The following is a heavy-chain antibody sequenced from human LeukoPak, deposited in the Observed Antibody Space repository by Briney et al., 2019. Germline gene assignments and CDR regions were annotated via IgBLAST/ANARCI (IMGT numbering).Heavy chain of an antibody. CDR3: AKDRNSGWYFFDY. D-gene: IGHD6-19*01. CDR1: GFTFSTYS. V-gene: IGHV3-23*01. CDR2: ISTSGSST. J-gene: IGHJ4*02. Sequence: PGGSLRLSCTAPGFTFSTYSMNWVRQAPGKGLEWVSGISTSGSSTYYANSVKGRFTISRDNSKNTLYLQMNSLRAEDTAVYYCAKDRNSGWYFFDYWGQGTLVTVSS.